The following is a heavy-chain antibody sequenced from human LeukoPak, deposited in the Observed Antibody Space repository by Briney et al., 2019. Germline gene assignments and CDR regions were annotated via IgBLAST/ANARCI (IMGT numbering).Heavy chain of an antibody. D-gene: IGHD3-10*01. V-gene: IGHV1-2*02. Sequence: GASVKVSCKASGYTFTSYYMHWVRQAPGQGLEWMGWINPNSGGTNYAQKFQGRVTMARDTSISTAYMELSRLRSDDTAVYYCARGAGGSGSYSYYYYYMDVWGKGTTVTVSS. CDR3: ARGAGGSGSYSYYYYYMDV. CDR2: INPNSGGT. CDR1: GYTFTSYY. J-gene: IGHJ6*03.